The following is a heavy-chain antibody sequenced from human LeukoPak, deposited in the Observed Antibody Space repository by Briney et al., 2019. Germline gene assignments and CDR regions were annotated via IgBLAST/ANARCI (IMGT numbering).Heavy chain of an antibody. Sequence: ASVKVSCKASGYTFTSYYMHWVRQAPGQGLEWMGIINPSGGSTSYAQKFQGRVAMTRDTSTSTVYMELSSLRSEDTAVYYCARDRRGMLAFDYWGQGTLVTVSS. J-gene: IGHJ4*02. D-gene: IGHD2-8*01. CDR2: INPSGGST. CDR3: ARDRRGMLAFDY. CDR1: GYTFTSYY. V-gene: IGHV1-46*03.